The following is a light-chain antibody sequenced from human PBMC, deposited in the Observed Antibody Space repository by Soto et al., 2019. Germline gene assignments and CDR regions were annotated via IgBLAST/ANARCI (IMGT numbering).Light chain of an antibody. CDR1: QSVRNNY. V-gene: IGKV3-20*01. Sequence: EIVLTQSPGTLSLSPGERATLSCRASQSVRNNYLAWYQQQPGQAPRLLIYGTSTRDTGIPDRFSGSESGTDFTLTISRLEPEDFAVYYCQQYGSSYTFGPGTKVEIK. CDR2: GTS. J-gene: IGKJ3*01. CDR3: QQYGSSYT.